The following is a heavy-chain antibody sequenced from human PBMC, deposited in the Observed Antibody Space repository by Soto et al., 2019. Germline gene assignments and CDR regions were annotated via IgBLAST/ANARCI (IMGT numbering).Heavy chain of an antibody. CDR3: ARGQPPPRYCSSTSCYDAFDI. CDR1: GGSFSGYY. CDR2: INHSGST. Sequence: SETLSLTCAVYGGSFSGYYWSWIRQPPGKGLEWIGEINHSGSTNYNPSLKSRVTISVDTSKNQFSLKLSSVTAADTAVYYCARGQPPPRYCSSTSCYDAFDIWGQGTMVTDSS. D-gene: IGHD2-2*01. J-gene: IGHJ3*02. V-gene: IGHV4-34*01.